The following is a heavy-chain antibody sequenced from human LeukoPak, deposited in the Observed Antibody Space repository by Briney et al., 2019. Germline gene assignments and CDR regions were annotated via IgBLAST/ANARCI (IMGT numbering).Heavy chain of an antibody. V-gene: IGHV4-34*01. J-gene: IGHJ6*02. CDR1: GGSFSGYY. CDR3: AGSGASDYGMDV. CDR2: INRSGST. Sequence: PSETLSLTCAVYGGSFSGYYWSWIRQPPGKGLEWIGEINRSGSTNYNPSLKSRVTISVDTSKNQFSLKLSSVTAADTAVYYCAGSGASDYGMDVWGQGTTVTVSS. D-gene: IGHD1-26*01.